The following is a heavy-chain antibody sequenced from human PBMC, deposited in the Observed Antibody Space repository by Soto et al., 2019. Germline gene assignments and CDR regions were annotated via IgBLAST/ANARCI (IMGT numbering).Heavy chain of an antibody. Sequence: SETLSLTCGVYGGSFSGYYWSWIRQPPGKGLEWLGEINHIGSTTYNSALKSRVTMSIDTSKKQFSLKLTSVTAADTAVYYCASGIRGIGAAGAVAWFDPWGQGTLVTVSS. D-gene: IGHD6-13*01. CDR1: GGSFSGYY. J-gene: IGHJ5*02. CDR2: INHIGST. CDR3: ASGIRGIGAAGAVAWFDP. V-gene: IGHV4-34*01.